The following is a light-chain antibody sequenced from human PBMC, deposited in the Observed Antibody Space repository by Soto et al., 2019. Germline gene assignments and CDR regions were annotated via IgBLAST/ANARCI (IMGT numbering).Light chain of an antibody. V-gene: IGLV2-14*01. CDR2: DVS. CDR3: SSYTSSSTGV. CDR1: SGDVGGYNY. J-gene: IGLJ1*01. Sequence: QSALTQPGSLSGSPGYSITISCTGTSGDVGGYNYVSWYQQHPGKAPKLMIYDVSNRPSGVSNRFSGSKSGNTASLTISGLQAEDEADYYCSSYTSSSTGVFGTGT.